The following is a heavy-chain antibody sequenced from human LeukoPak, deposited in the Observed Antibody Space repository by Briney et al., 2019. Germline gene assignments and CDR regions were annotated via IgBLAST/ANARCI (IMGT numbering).Heavy chain of an antibody. J-gene: IGHJ6*02. CDR2: SRSKPNSYAT. V-gene: IGHV3-73*01. Sequence: GGSLRLSCAASGFIFSGSAMHWVRQASGKGLEWVGRSRSKPNSYATAYAASVKGRFIISRDDSNNTAYLQMNSLNTEDTAVYYCTASKVTSDGMDVWGQGTTVTVSS. CDR1: GFIFSGSA. D-gene: IGHD4-17*01. CDR3: TASKVTSDGMDV.